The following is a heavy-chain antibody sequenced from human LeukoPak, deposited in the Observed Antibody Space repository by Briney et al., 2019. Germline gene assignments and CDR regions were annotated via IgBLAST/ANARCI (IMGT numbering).Heavy chain of an antibody. CDR2: IYTSGST. D-gene: IGHD3-3*01. CDR1: GGSISSGSYY. CDR3: ARGKVTIFGVVVDY. J-gene: IGHJ4*02. V-gene: IGHV4-61*02. Sequence: PSETLSLTCTVSGGSISSGSYYWSWIRQPAGKGLEWIGRIYTSGSTNYNPSLKSRVTISVDTSKNQFSLKLSSVTAADTAVYYCARGKVTIFGVVVDYWGQGTLVTVSS.